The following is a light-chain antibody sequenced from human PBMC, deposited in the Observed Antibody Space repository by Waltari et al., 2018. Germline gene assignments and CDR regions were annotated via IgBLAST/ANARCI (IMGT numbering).Light chain of an antibody. CDR3: MQSQQSPRT. V-gene: IGKV2-28*01. Sequence: EIMLTQSPLSLPVTPGEPASISCTSSQSLLHSSGYNYLDWYLPKPGQSPQLLIYMGSYRASGVPDRFSGSGSGTDFTLKISRVEAEDVGVYYCMQSQQSPRTFGPGTKLEIK. CDR2: MGS. CDR1: QSLLHSSGYNY. J-gene: IGKJ2*01.